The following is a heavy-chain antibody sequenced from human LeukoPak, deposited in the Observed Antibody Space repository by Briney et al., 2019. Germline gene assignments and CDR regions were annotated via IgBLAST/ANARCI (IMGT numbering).Heavy chain of an antibody. J-gene: IGHJ3*02. CDR2: IYHGDSDT. CDR3: ARQGITMTDAFDI. V-gene: IGHV5-51*01. Sequence: GESLKISCKGSGYSFTSYWIGWVRQMPGKGLEWMGIIYHGDSDTRYSPSFQGQVTISADKSISTAYLQWSSLKASDTAMYYCARQGITMTDAFDIWGQGTMVTVSS. CDR1: GYSFTSYW. D-gene: IGHD3-22*01.